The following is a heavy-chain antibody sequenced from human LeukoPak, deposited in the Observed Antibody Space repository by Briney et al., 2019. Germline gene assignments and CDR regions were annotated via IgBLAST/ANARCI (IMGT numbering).Heavy chain of an antibody. J-gene: IGHJ5*02. CDR3: ARGQLERRGHPYNWFDP. V-gene: IGHV1-2*02. CDR1: EYTFTGYY. CDR2: IDPNTGDS. Sequence: GASVKVSCKASEYTFTGYYIHWVRQAPGQGLEWMGWIDPNTGDSNYVQKFQGRVTMTRDTSISTAYMELSRLRSDDTAVYYCARGQLERRGHPYNWFDPWGQGTLVTVSS. D-gene: IGHD1-1*01.